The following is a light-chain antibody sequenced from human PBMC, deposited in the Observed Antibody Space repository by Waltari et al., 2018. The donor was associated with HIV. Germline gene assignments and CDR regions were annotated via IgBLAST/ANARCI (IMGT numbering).Light chain of an antibody. CDR1: ESISIY. Sequence: DIVLTQSPATLSLSPGETATLSCKSNESISIYLAWYQHKPGQAPRLLVYDTSTTATGVPSRFSGTGSGTDFFLTITSLEPEDYAVYYCQHRSSWPPGLFGQGTRL. CDR2: DTS. J-gene: IGKJ5*01. CDR3: QHRSSWPPGL. V-gene: IGKV3-11*01.